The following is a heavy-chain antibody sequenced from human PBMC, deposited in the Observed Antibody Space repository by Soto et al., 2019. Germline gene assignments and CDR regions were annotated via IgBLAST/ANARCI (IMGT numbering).Heavy chain of an antibody. V-gene: IGHV1-69*06. CDR1: GGTFSSYA. CDR3: ARAFHSSSSTYYYYGMDV. Sequence: QVQLVQSGAEVKKPGSSVKVSCKASGGTFSSYAISWVRQAPGQGLEWMGGIIPIFGTANYAQKFQGGVTITADKSTSTAYMELSSLRSEDTAVYYCARAFHSSSSTYYYYGMDVWGQGTTVTVSS. D-gene: IGHD6-6*01. CDR2: IIPIFGTA. J-gene: IGHJ6*02.